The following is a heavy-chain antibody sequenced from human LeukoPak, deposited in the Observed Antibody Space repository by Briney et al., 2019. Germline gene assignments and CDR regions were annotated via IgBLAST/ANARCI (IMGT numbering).Heavy chain of an antibody. CDR2: ISSSGSTI. CDR1: GFTFSSYE. Sequence: GGSLRLSCAASGFTFSSYEMNWVRQAPGKGLEWVSYISSSGSTIYYADSVKGRFTISRDNAKNSLYLQMNSLRAEDTAVYYCARVGPIYYDSSGYFRGDAFDIWGQGTIVTVSS. J-gene: IGHJ3*02. CDR3: ARVGPIYYDSSGYFRGDAFDI. V-gene: IGHV3-48*03. D-gene: IGHD3-22*01.